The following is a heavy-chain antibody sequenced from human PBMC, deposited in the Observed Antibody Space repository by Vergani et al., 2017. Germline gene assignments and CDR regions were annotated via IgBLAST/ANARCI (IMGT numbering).Heavy chain of an antibody. CDR2: IIPIFGTA. J-gene: IGHJ4*02. CDR1: GGTFSSYA. Sequence: QVQLVQSGAEVKKPGSSVKVSCKASGGTFSSYAISWVRQAPGQGLEWMGGIIPIFGTANYAQKFQGRVTITADEATSTAYMELSSLRSEDTAVYYCARSGGELGILPSSFDYWGQGTLVTVSS. V-gene: IGHV1-69*01. D-gene: IGHD7-27*01. CDR3: ARSGGELGILPSSFDY.